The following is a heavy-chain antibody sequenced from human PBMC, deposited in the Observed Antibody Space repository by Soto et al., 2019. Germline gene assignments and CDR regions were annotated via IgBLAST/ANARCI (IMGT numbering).Heavy chain of an antibody. CDR3: ARGMEVTTPYYMDV. CDR1: GGSISSGGYY. CDR2: IYYSGST. J-gene: IGHJ6*03. Sequence: QVQLQESGPGLVKPSQTLSLTCTVSGGSISSGGYYWSWIRQHPGKGLEWIGYIYYSGSTYCNPSLKSRVTISVDTSKNQFSLKLSSVTAADTAVYYCARGMEVTTPYYMDVWGKGTTVTVSS. D-gene: IGHD4-17*01. V-gene: IGHV4-31*03.